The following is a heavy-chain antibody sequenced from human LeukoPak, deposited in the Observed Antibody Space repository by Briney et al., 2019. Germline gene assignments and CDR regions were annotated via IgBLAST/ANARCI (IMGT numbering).Heavy chain of an antibody. Sequence: SSETLSLTCAVYGGSFSGYYWSWIRQPPGKGLEWIGEINHSGSTNYNPSLKSRVTISVDTSKNQFSLKLSSVTAAGTAVYYCARVAYYGSGSYLNAFDIWGQGTMVTVSS. CDR1: GGSFSGYY. J-gene: IGHJ3*02. CDR3: ARVAYYGSGSYLNAFDI. CDR2: INHSGST. V-gene: IGHV4-34*01. D-gene: IGHD3-10*01.